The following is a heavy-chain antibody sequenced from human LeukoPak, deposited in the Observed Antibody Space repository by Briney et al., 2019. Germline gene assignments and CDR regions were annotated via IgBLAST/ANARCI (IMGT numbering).Heavy chain of an antibody. CDR2: ISSSSSTI. Sequence: GGSLRLSSAASGFTFSSYSMTWVRQAPGKGLEWVSYISSSSSTIYYADSVKGRFTISRDNAKNSLYLQMNSLRAEDTAVYYCARVREPGIAAGWGQGTLVTVSS. D-gene: IGHD6-25*01. J-gene: IGHJ4*02. CDR1: GFTFSSYS. CDR3: ARVREPGIAAG. V-gene: IGHV3-48*01.